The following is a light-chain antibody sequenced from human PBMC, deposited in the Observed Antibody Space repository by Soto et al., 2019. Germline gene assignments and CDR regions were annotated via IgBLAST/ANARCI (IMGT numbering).Light chain of an antibody. CDR1: QSVSSNN. V-gene: IGKV3-20*01. Sequence: IVLTQSPGTLSLSPGETATLSCRASQSVSSNNLAWYHQKPGQTPRLLIYGASSRATGIPDRFSGSGSGTDFHSTNSRREPEDFAVYYCQQYDNSITFGQGTRLEIE. CDR2: GAS. CDR3: QQYDNSIT. J-gene: IGKJ5*01.